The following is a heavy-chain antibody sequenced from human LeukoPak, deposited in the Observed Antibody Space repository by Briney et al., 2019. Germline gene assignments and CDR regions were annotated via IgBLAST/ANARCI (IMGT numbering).Heavy chain of an antibody. D-gene: IGHD3-10*01. Sequence: GGSLRLSCAASGFTFSSYGMSWARQAPGKGLEWVSAISGSGGSTYYADSVKGRFTISRDNSKNTLYLQMNSLRAEDTAVYYCARGLCYGSGSYCVDYWGQGTLVTVSS. V-gene: IGHV3-23*01. CDR2: ISGSGGST. J-gene: IGHJ4*02. CDR3: ARGLCYGSGSYCVDY. CDR1: GFTFSSYG.